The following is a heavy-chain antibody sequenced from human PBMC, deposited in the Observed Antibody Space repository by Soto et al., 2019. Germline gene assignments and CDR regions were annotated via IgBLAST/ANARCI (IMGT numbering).Heavy chain of an antibody. Sequence: SETLSLTCAVSGGSISSGGYSWSWIRQPPGKGLEWIGYIYYSGSTNYNPSLKSRVTISVDTSKNQFSLKLSSVTAADTAVYYCARVNDYYDAFDIWGQGTMVTVSS. D-gene: IGHD3-16*01. V-gene: IGHV4-61*08. CDR3: ARVNDYYDAFDI. CDR1: GGSISSGGYS. J-gene: IGHJ3*02. CDR2: IYYSGST.